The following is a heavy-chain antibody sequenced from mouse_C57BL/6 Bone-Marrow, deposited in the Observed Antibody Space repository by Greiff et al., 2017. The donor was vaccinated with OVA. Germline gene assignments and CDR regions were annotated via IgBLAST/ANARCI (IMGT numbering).Heavy chain of an antibody. D-gene: IGHD1-1*01. Sequence: QVQLKESGAELVKPGASVTISCKASGYAFSRYWMHCVKQRPGTGLEWIGQIYPGDGDTLSHGKFTGKATLTADKSSSTAYMQLSSLTSEDSAVYFCARITTVVRGAMDYWGQGTSVTVSS. J-gene: IGHJ4*01. V-gene: IGHV1-80*01. CDR2: IYPGDGDT. CDR3: ARITTVVRGAMDY. CDR1: GYAFSRYW.